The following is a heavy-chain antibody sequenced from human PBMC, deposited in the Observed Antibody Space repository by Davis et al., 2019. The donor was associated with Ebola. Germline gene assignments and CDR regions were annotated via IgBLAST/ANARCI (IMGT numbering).Heavy chain of an antibody. CDR1: VITFSSYA. Sequence: GESLKISCTDSVITFSSYAMTWVRQAPGKGLEWVSAISGSGGSTYYADSVKGRFTISRDNAKNSLYLQMNSLRAEDTAVYYCAGGLLPYYYGMDVWGKGTTVTVSS. D-gene: IGHD2/OR15-2a*01. J-gene: IGHJ6*04. V-gene: IGHV3-23*01. CDR2: ISGSGGST. CDR3: AGGLLPYYYGMDV.